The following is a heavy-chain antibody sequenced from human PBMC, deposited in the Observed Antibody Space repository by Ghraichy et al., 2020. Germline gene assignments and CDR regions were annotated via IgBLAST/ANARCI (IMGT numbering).Heavy chain of an antibody. D-gene: IGHD3-9*01. Sequence: GESLNISCAISGFTFDDFAINWFRQAPGKGLEWVGLIRDKAFGGTTEYAASVRGRFTFSRDDSETITYLQTNSLKPEDTGVYFCTRRGYYDWSAFDYWGQGTLVTVSS. V-gene: IGHV3-49*03. J-gene: IGHJ4*02. CDR2: IRDKAFGGTT. CDR3: TRRGYYDWSAFDY. CDR1: GFTFDDFA.